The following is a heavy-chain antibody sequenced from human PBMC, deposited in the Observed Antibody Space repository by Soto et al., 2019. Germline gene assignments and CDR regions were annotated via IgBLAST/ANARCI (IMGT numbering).Heavy chain of an antibody. V-gene: IGHV1-18*04. CDR2: VSNKNGVT. CDR1: GYTFTNYD. J-gene: IGHJ4*02. CDR3: ARERLNTGWYGFDY. D-gene: IGHD6-19*01. Sequence: QVQLVQSGGEVKKPGASVKVSCKTSGYTFTNYDFSWVRQAPGQGLEGMGWVSNKNGVTNYAEKFRDRGTMSTDTSTNTVYMELRSLRSDDTAVYFCARERLNTGWYGFDYWGQGTQVTVSS.